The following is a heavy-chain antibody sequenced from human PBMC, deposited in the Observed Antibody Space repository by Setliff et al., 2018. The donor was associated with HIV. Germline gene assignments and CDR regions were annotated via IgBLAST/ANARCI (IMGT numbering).Heavy chain of an antibody. D-gene: IGHD1-20*01. CDR2: INPDSGGT. CDR3: ARNVPGILPRWVGFDP. V-gene: IGHV1-2*02. Sequence: ASVKVSCKASGYTFTGYYMHWVRQAPGQGLEWMGWINPDSGGTNLAQKFLGRVTLTRDTYISTAYMELSRLRSDDTAVYYCARNVPGILPRWVGFDPWGQGTLVTVSS. CDR1: GYTFTGYY. J-gene: IGHJ5*02.